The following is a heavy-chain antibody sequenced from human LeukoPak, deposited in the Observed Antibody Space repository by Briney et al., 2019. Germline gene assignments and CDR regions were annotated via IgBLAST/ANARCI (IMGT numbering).Heavy chain of an antibody. V-gene: IGHV1-18*01. Sequence: ASVKVSCKASGYTFTSYGISWVRQAPGQGREWMGWISAYNGNTNYAQKLQGRVTMTTDTSTSTAYMELRSLRSDDTAVYYCARVALVYGWFDPWGQGTLVTVSS. CDR2: ISAYNGNT. CDR1: GYTFTSYG. D-gene: IGHD3-9*01. CDR3: ARVALVYGWFDP. J-gene: IGHJ5*02.